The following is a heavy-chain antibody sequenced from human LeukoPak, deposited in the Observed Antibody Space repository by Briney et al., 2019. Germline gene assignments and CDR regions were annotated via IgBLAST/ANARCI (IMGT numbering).Heavy chain of an antibody. CDR3: AREGVRGVLYYYYYYYMDV. CDR1: GFPFSSYW. V-gene: IGHV3-7*01. Sequence: GSLRLSFAASGFPFSSYWMSWVRQAPGKGLEWVANIKQDGSEKYYVDSVKGRFTISRDNAKNSLYLQMNSLRAEDTAVYYCAREGVRGVLYYYYYYYMDVWGKGTTVTVSS. CDR2: IKQDGSEK. J-gene: IGHJ6*03. D-gene: IGHD3-10*01.